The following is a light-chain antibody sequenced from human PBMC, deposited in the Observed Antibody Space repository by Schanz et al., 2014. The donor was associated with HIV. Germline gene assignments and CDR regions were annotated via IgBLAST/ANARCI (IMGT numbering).Light chain of an antibody. V-gene: IGLV2-14*02. Sequence: QSALTQPPSASGSPGQSITISCTGTSSDVGSYNLVSWYQQHPGKAPKLMIYEVSKRPSGVSNRFSGSKSGNTASLTVSGLQAEDEGDYYCSSYTSTNTLVVFGGGTKLTVL. CDR2: EVS. CDR1: SSDVGSYNL. J-gene: IGLJ2*01. CDR3: SSYTSTNTLVV.